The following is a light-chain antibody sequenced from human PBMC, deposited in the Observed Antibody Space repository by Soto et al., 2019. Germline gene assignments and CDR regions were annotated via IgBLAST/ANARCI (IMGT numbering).Light chain of an antibody. CDR2: GNT. CDR3: QSYDSSLSGGI. V-gene: IGLV1-40*01. Sequence: QSVLTQPPSVSGAPGQRVTISCTGSSSNIGAHYDVHWYQQPPGTAPKLLIYGNTNRPSGVPDRFSGSKSGTSASLAITGLQAEDEADYYCQSYDSSLSGGIFGGGTKLTVL. CDR1: SSNIGAHYD. J-gene: IGLJ2*01.